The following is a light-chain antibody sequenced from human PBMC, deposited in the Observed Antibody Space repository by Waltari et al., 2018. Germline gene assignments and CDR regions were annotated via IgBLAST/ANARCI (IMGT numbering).Light chain of an antibody. CDR3: QQSYSTPLT. CDR2: DAS. CDR1: EAMNKW. Sequence: DTQLSQFPSTLAASVGDRVTITCRAREAMNKWLAWYQQKPGKAPKVLIYDASTLQSGVPSRFSGSGSGTEFTLTIDSLQPDDFATYYCQQSYSTPLTFGGGTKVEIK. V-gene: IGKV1-5*01. J-gene: IGKJ4*01.